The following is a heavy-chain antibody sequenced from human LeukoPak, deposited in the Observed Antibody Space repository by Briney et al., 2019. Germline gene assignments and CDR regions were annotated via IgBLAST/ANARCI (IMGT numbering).Heavy chain of an antibody. J-gene: IGHJ4*02. V-gene: IGHV4-59*10. CDR2: IYTSGST. CDR3: AITAIRRYFDY. Sequence: SETLSLTCAVYGGSFSGYYWSWIRQPAGKGLEWIGRIYTSGSTNYNPSLKSRVTISVDTSKNQFSLKLSSVTAADTAVYYCAITAIRRYFDYWGQGTLVTVSS. D-gene: IGHD1-20*01. CDR1: GGSFSGYY.